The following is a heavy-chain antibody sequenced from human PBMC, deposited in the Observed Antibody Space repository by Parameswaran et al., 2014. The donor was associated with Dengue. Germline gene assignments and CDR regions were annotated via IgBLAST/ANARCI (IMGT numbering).Heavy chain of an antibody. CDR2: ISGSGGST. V-gene: IGHV3-23*01. Sequence: SNARWIRQPPGKGLEWVSGISGSGGSTSYADSVKGRFTISRDNSKNTLYLQMNTLRAEDTAVYYCAPGPYSRSSASWFDPWGLGTLVTVSS. CDR1: SNA. CDR3: APGPYSRSSASWFDP. D-gene: IGHD6-6*01. J-gene: IGHJ5*02.